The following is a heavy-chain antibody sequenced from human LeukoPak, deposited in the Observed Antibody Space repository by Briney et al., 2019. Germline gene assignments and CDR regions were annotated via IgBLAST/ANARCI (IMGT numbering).Heavy chain of an antibody. CDR2: FIPILGTA. D-gene: IGHD5-18*01. CDR1: GGTFSSYA. CDR3: ARDEGTYRIQLID. J-gene: IGHJ4*02. Sequence: SVKVSCKASGGTFSSYAISWVRQAPGQGLEWMGGFIPILGTANYAQKFQGRVTITADESTSTAYMELSSLRSEDTAVYYCARDEGTYRIQLIDWGQGTLVTVSS. V-gene: IGHV1-69*13.